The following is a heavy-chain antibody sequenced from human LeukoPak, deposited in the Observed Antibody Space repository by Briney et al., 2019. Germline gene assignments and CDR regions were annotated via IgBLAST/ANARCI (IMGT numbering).Heavy chain of an antibody. J-gene: IGHJ4*02. D-gene: IGHD1-26*01. CDR3: ARPLQGIVGATGFDY. V-gene: IGHV5-51*01. Sequence: GESLKISCQGSEYSFATYWIAWLRQMPGKGLEWMEIIYPSDSDTRYSSSFQGQVTISADKSIKTAYLQWSSLKASDTAMYYCARPLQGIVGATGFDYWGQGTLVTVSS. CDR2: IYPSDSDT. CDR1: EYSFATYW.